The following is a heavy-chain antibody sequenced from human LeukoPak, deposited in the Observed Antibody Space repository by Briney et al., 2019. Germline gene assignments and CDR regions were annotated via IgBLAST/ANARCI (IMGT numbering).Heavy chain of an antibody. D-gene: IGHD6-13*01. J-gene: IGHJ4*02. Sequence: GGSPRLSCAASGFTFSIYAMSWVRQAPGKGLEWVANIKQDGSEKYYVDSVKGRFTISRDNAKNSLYLQMNSLRAEDTAVYYCARDHDSWYRDYWGQGTLVTVSS. CDR1: GFTFSIYA. CDR3: ARDHDSWYRDY. CDR2: IKQDGSEK. V-gene: IGHV3-7*01.